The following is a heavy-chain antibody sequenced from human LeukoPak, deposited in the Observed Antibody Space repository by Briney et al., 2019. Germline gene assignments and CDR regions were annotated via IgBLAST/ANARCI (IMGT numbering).Heavy chain of an antibody. CDR3: AKLSNYHASNWFGP. J-gene: IGHJ5*02. CDR2: ISSSGGST. V-gene: IGHV3-23*01. D-gene: IGHD4-11*01. CDR1: GFIFSSYW. Sequence: GGSLRLSCVASGFIFSSYWMNWVRQAPGKGLEWVSSISSSGGSTYYADSVRGRFTISRDNSKNTLYLQMNSLRAEDTAVYYCAKLSNYHASNWFGPWGQGTLVTVSS.